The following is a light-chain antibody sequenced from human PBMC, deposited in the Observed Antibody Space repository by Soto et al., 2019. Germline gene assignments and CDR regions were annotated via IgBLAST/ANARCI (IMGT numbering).Light chain of an antibody. CDR1: QSVSNN. Sequence: EIVMTQSPATLSVSPGERVTLSCRASQSVSNNLAWYQQKPGQAPRLLIYAASTRATGLPARFSGSGSGTQFTLTISSRQSEDFAVYYCQQYNNWPPLTFGGGTKVEIK. CDR2: AAS. V-gene: IGKV3-15*01. J-gene: IGKJ4*01. CDR3: QQYNNWPPLT.